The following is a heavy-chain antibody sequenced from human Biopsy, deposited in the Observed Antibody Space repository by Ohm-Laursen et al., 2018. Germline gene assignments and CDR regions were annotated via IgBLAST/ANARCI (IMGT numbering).Heavy chain of an antibody. CDR3: ARAAALSKSDY. J-gene: IGHJ4*02. CDR1: GFSFSDYY. D-gene: IGHD6-25*01. CDR2: INTSGRTI. Sequence: SLRLSCAASGFSFSDYYMSWVRQVPGKGLEWLAYINTSGRTIYYSDSVRGRFTISRDNAENSLFPQMDSLRAEDTGVYYCARAAALSKSDYWGQGILVTVSS. V-gene: IGHV3-11*01.